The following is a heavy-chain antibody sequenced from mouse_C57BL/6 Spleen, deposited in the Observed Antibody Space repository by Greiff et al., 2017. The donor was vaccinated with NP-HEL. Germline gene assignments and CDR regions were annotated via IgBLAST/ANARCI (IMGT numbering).Heavy chain of an antibody. V-gene: IGHV5-6*01. CDR1: GFTFSSYG. CDR3: ARPLYYYGSSEDYFDY. Sequence: EVMLVESGGDLVKPGGSLKLSCAASGFTFSSYGMSWVRQTPDKRLEWVATISSGGSYTYYPDSVKGRFTISRDNAKNTLYLQMSSLKSEDTAMYYCARPLYYYGSSEDYFDYWGQGTTLTVSS. J-gene: IGHJ2*01. D-gene: IGHD1-1*01. CDR2: ISSGGSYT.